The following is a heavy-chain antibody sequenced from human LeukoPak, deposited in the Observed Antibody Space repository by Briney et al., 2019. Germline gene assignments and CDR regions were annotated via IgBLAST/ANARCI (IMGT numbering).Heavy chain of an antibody. Sequence: PSETLSLTCTVSGYSISSGYYWGWIRQPPGKGLEWIGSIYHSGSTYYNPSLKSRVTISVDTSKNQFSLKLSSVTAADTAVYYCARAHYDFWSGYGFDYWGQGTLVTVSS. D-gene: IGHD3-3*01. CDR1: GYSISSGYY. CDR2: IYHSGST. J-gene: IGHJ4*02. V-gene: IGHV4-38-2*02. CDR3: ARAHYDFWSGYGFDY.